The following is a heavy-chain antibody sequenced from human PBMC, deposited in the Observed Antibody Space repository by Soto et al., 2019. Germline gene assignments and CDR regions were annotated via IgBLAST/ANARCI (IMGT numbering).Heavy chain of an antibody. V-gene: IGHV3-23*01. CDR1: GFTFSTYT. J-gene: IGHJ4*02. Sequence: VQLLESGGGLAQPGGSLRLSCAASGFTFSTYTMAWVRQAPGRGPEWVAGVSQDGTAHYADSVKGRFTISSDNSRDTVYLQMITLRGEDTAVYYGAKDMRPDGVWDFDYWGQGTLVTVSS. CDR2: VSQDGTA. D-gene: IGHD4-17*01. CDR3: AKDMRPDGVWDFDY.